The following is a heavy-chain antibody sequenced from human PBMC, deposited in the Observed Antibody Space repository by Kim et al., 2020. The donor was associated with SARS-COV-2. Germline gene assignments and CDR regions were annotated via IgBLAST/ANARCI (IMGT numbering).Heavy chain of an antibody. Sequence: GGSLRLSCAASGFTFSSYAMSWVRQAPGKGLEWVSGISGSGGSTYYADSVKGRFTISRDNSKNTLFLQMNSLRAEDTAVYYCAKGVLGRFYFDYWGQGTLVTVSS. V-gene: IGHV3-23*01. J-gene: IGHJ4*02. D-gene: IGHD3-16*01. CDR1: GFTFSSYA. CDR2: ISGSGGST. CDR3: AKGVLGRFYFDY.